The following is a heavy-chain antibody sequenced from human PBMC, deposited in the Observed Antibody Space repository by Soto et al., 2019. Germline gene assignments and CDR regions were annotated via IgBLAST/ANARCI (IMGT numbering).Heavy chain of an antibody. CDR1: GYTFASYY. V-gene: IGHV1-46*01. Sequence: ASVKVSCKASGYTFASYYLHWVRQAPGQGLEWMGIINPSGGSTSYAQKFQGRVTMTRDTSTSTVYMELSSLRSEDTAVYYYARVSSGSSWYDYWGQGTLVTVSS. CDR3: ARVSSGSSWYDY. D-gene: IGHD6-13*01. CDR2: INPSGGST. J-gene: IGHJ4*02.